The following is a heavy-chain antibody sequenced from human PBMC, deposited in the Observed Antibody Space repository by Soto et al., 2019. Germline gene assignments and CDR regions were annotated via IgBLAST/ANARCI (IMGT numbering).Heavy chain of an antibody. V-gene: IGHV1-69*13. CDR2: IIPIFGTA. CDR3: ARNILGPPPFDY. D-gene: IGHD5-12*01. Sequence: GASVKVSWKASGGTFSSYAISWVRQAPGQGLEWMGGIIPIFGTANYAQKFQGRVTITADESTSTAYMELSSLRSEDTAVYYCARNILGPPPFDYWGQGTLVTVSS. CDR1: GGTFSSYA. J-gene: IGHJ4*02.